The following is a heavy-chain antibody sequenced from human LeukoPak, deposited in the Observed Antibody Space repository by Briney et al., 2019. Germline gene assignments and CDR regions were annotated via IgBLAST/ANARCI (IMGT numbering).Heavy chain of an antibody. CDR3: ARGVTYSFDY. CDR2: TYYRSQWYN. J-gene: IGHJ4*02. V-gene: IGHV6-1*01. CDR1: GDSVSSSTAA. D-gene: IGHD2-21*02. Sequence: SQTLSLTCAISGDSVSSSTAAWNWIRQSPSRGLEWLGGTYYRSQWYNEYAASVISRITINSDTSKNHFSLQLNSVTPGDTAVYYCARGVTYSFDYWGQGTLVTVSS.